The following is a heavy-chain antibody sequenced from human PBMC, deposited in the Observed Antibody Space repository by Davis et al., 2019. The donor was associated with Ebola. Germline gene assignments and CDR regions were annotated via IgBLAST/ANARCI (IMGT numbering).Heavy chain of an antibody. Sequence: MPSETLSLTCAISGDSVSSNTAAWNWIRQSPSRGLEWLGRTYYRSKWFVDYAVSVKSRMTINSDTSKNQFSLQLSSVTPEDTAVYYCARDPPYDKGYDYWGQGILVTVSS. CDR2: TYYRSKWFV. CDR1: GDSVSSNTAA. V-gene: IGHV6-1*01. CDR3: ARDPPYDKGYDY. D-gene: IGHD3-22*01. J-gene: IGHJ4*02.